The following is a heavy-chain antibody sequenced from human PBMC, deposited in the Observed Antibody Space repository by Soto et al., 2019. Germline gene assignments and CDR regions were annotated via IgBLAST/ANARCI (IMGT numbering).Heavy chain of an antibody. V-gene: IGHV1-18*04. CDR1: GYTFTSYG. Sequence: ASVKVSCKASGYTFTSYGISWVRQAPGQGLEWMGWISAYNGNTNYAQKLQGRVTMTTDTSTSTAYMELRSLRSDDTAVYYCARVRPTADYYDSSGPATNIWFDPWGQGTLVSVS. D-gene: IGHD3-22*01. CDR2: ISAYNGNT. J-gene: IGHJ5*02. CDR3: ARVRPTADYYDSSGPATNIWFDP.